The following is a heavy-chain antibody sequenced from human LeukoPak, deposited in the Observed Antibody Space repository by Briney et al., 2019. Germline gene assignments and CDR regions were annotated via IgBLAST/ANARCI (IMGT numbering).Heavy chain of an antibody. CDR3: ARGRWSSSGYQDY. Sequence: GGSLRLSCAASGFSVNSNYMTWVRQAPGKGLECVSVYGGGNTYYADSVGGRFTISRDNSKNTLYLQMNSLRVEDTAMYYCARGRWSSSGYQDYWGRGTLVTVSS. CDR2: YGGGNT. J-gene: IGHJ4*02. V-gene: IGHV3-53*01. D-gene: IGHD3-22*01. CDR1: GFSVNSNY.